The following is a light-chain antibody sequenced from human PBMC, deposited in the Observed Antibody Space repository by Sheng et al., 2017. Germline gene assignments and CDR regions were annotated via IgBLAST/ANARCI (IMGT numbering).Light chain of an antibody. CDR2: DVD. Sequence: QSALTQPASVSGSPGQSITISCTGFSSDVAVIAPKFIIHDVDNRPSGVSDRFPGSESGNTASLNISGLQAEDEADYYCCSYAGSSTFLNWVFGGGTKLTVL. J-gene: IGLJ3*02. CDR3: CSYAGSSTFLNWV. CDR1: SSDVAVI. V-gene: IGLV2-23*02.